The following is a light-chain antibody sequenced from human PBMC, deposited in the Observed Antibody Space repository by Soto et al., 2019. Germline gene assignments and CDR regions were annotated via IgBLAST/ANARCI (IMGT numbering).Light chain of an antibody. V-gene: IGKV1-39*01. CDR2: GAS. CDR1: QSISSY. CDR3: QQSYSSPPT. Sequence: DIQMTQSPSSLSVSVGDRVTITCRASQSISSYLNWYQQKPGKAPNLLIFGASSLQSGAPSRFSGSGSGTDFTLTVSSLQPEDFATYYCQQSYSSPPTFGGGTKVEIK. J-gene: IGKJ4*01.